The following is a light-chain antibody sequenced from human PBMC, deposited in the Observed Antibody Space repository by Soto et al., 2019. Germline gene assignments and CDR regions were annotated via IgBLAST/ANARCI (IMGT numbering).Light chain of an antibody. CDR3: QSADSSGTYFYV. CDR1: ALPKQY. V-gene: IGLV3-25*02. CDR2: KDT. Sequence: SYELTQPPSVSVSPGQTARITCSGDALPKQYVYWYQQKTGQAPVLVIYKDTERPSGIPERFSGSTSGTTVTLTISGVQAEDEADYYGQSADSSGTYFYVFGTGTKVTVL. J-gene: IGLJ1*01.